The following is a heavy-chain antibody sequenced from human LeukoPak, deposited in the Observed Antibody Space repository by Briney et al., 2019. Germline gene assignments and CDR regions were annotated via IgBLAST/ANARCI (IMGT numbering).Heavy chain of an antibody. Sequence: SETLSLTCDVHGGSLNAYYWTRIRQSPGRGLEWIGEIDHNGYTSYNPSLKSRVTISVDTSKKQFFLKLTSMTAADTAVYYCARDRASTYDWGQGILVTVSS. CDR1: GGSLNAYY. J-gene: IGHJ4*02. CDR2: IDHNGYT. D-gene: IGHD5-18*01. V-gene: IGHV4-34*01. CDR3: ARDRASTYD.